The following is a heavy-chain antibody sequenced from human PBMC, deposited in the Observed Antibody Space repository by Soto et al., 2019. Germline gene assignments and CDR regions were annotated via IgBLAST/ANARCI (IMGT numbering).Heavy chain of an antibody. CDR1: CLSVTSYY. D-gene: IGHD2-15*01. V-gene: IGHV4-4*08. Sequence: QVQLQESGPGLVKPSETLSLTCSVSCLSVTSYYWNWIRQTPGKGLEWIGHIFHSGPTNYNPSLKSRVIISIDTSKNQFSLQLSSVSAADTAVYYCTTSSGGQSPIGDHWGQGILVTVAS. CDR3: TTSSGGQSPIGDH. J-gene: IGHJ4*02. CDR2: IFHSGPT.